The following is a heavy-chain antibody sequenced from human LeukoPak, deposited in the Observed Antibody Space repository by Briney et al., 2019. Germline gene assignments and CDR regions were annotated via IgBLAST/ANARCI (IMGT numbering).Heavy chain of an antibody. J-gene: IGHJ4*02. D-gene: IGHD1-26*01. CDR2: IYYSGST. CDR1: GGSISSSRYY. V-gene: IGHV4-61*01. CDR3: ARVRWGFDY. Sequence: NPSETLSLTCTVSGGSISSSRYYWSWIRQPPGKGLEWIGYIYYSGSTNYNPSLKSRVTISVDTSKNQFSLKLSSVTAADTAVYYCARVRWGFDYWGQGTLVTVSS.